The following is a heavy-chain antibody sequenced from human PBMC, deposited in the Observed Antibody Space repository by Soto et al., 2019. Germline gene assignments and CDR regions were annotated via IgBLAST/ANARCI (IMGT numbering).Heavy chain of an antibody. J-gene: IGHJ4*02. Sequence: SETLSLTCTVSGGSISNYYWSWIRQPPGKGLEWLGYIYYSGSTNYNPSLKSRVTISVDTSKNHFSLKLSSVTAADTAVYYCAIELGPSGGYYFDYWGQGTLGTVSS. CDR1: GGSISNYY. CDR2: IYYSGST. V-gene: IGHV4-59*01. D-gene: IGHD1-26*01. CDR3: AIELGPSGGYYFDY.